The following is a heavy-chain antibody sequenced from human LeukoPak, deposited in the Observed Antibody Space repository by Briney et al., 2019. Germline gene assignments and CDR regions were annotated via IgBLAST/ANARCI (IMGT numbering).Heavy chain of an antibody. CDR3: ARGYYDARGDSNPFDI. V-gene: IGHV4-59*01. CDR1: GGSISSSY. Sequence: SETLSLTCTVSGGSISSSYWSWIRQPPGRGLEWIGYTSHSGSTSYKPSLKSRVSISVDTSKNQFPLKLTSVTAADTAMYYCARGYYDARGDSNPFDIWGQGTMVTVSS. D-gene: IGHD3-22*01. J-gene: IGHJ3*02. CDR2: TSHSGST.